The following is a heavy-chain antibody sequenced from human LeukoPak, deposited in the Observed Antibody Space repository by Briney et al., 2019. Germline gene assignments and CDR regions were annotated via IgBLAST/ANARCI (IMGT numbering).Heavy chain of an antibody. J-gene: IGHJ3*02. CDR3: TRHRSGGSQDDAFDI. CDR2: ISSSSSTI. D-gene: IGHD2-15*01. V-gene: IGHV3-48*01. Sequence: PGGSLRLSCAASGFIFSSFSMNWVRQAPGKGLEWISYISSSSSTIYYADSVKGRFTISRDNAKNSLFLQMNSLRAEDTAVYYCTRHRSGGSQDDAFDIWGQGTMVTVSS. CDR1: GFIFSSFS.